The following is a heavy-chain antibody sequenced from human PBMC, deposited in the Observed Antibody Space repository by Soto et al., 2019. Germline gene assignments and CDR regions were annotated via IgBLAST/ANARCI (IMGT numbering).Heavy chain of an antibody. CDR3: ARETALRYFDWSFDY. CDR1: GGTFSSYT. Sequence: ASVKVSCKASGGTFSSYTISWVRQAPGQGLEWMGRIIPILGIANYAQKFQGRVTITADKSTSTAYMELSSLRSEDTAVYYCARETALRYFDWSFDYWGQGTLVTVSS. D-gene: IGHD3-9*01. CDR2: IIPILGIA. J-gene: IGHJ4*02. V-gene: IGHV1-69*04.